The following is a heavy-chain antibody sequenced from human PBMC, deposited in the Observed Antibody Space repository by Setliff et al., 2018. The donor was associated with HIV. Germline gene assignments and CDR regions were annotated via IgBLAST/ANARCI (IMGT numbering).Heavy chain of an antibody. CDR3: ARDFTELASFDY. CDR2: ISSHIGKNT. V-gene: IGHV3-11*04. Sequence: GALRLSCAASGFSFRDYYMNWIRQAPGKGLEWVSYISSHIGKNTNYADSVKGRFTISRDNTDNLLYLQMNSLRAEDTAIYFCARDFTELASFDYGGQGTLVTVSS. J-gene: IGHJ4*02. CDR1: GFSFRDYY. D-gene: IGHD1-1*01.